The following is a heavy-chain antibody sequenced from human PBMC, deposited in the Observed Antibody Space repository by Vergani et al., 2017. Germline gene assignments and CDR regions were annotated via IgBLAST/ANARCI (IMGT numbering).Heavy chain of an antibody. J-gene: IGHJ5*02. CDR3: AGGTVAAAGRNWFDP. D-gene: IGHD6-13*01. CDR2: MNPNSGNT. V-gene: IGHV1-8*01. Sequence: QVQLVQSGAEVKKPGASVKVPCKASGYTFTSYDINWVRQATGQGLEWMGWMNPNSGNTGYAQKFQGRVTMTRNTSTSPAYMELSNLRSEDTAVYYCAGGTVAAAGRNWFDPWGQGTLVTVSA. CDR1: GYTFTSYD.